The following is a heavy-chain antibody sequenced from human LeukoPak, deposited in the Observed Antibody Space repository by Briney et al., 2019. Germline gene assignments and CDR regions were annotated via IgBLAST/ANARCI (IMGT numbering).Heavy chain of an antibody. CDR2: INTDGSGT. J-gene: IGHJ4*02. CDR1: GYTFSSYW. D-gene: IGHD6-13*01. V-gene: IGHV3-74*01. CDR3: ARGSSAAGYLFDY. Sequence: GGSLRLSCAASGYTFSSYWMHWVRQAPGKGLVWVSRINTDGSGTTYADSVKRRFTISRDNAKNTLYLQMNSLRAEDTAVYYCARGSSAAGYLFDYWGQGTLVTVSS.